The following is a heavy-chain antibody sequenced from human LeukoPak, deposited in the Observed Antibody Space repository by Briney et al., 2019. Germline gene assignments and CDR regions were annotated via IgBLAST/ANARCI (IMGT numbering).Heavy chain of an antibody. D-gene: IGHD6-6*01. CDR1: GGSFSGYY. J-gene: IGHJ4*02. Sequence: PSETLSLTCAVYGGSFSGYYWSWIRQPPGKGLEWIGEINHSGSTNYNPSLKSRVTISVDTSKNQFSLKLSSVTAADTAVYYCARGKIVRFRTSYPDYWGQGTLVTVSS. V-gene: IGHV4-34*01. CDR2: INHSGST. CDR3: ARGKIVRFRTSYPDY.